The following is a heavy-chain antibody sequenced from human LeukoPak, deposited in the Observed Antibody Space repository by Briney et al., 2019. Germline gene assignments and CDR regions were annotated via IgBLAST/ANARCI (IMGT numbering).Heavy chain of an antibody. CDR2: ISGGGGTT. V-gene: IGHV3-23*01. CDR1: GFTFNSYA. D-gene: IGHD4-17*01. J-gene: IGHJ4*02. CDR3: ARGDGAYGHEMDY. Sequence: QPGGSLRLSCVASGFTFNSYAMSWVRQAPGKVLEWVSAISGGGGTTYYADSVKGRFTTSRDNSKNTLYLQMNNLGAEDTAMYYCARGDGAYGHEMDYWGQGTLVTVSS.